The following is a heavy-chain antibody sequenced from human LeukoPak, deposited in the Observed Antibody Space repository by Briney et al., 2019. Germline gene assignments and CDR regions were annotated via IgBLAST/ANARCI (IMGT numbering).Heavy chain of an antibody. V-gene: IGHV3-23*01. J-gene: IGHJ4*02. CDR2: ISAGGDRT. CDR1: GFTFSTYA. CDR3: ARSTVGTSCCTAVDY. D-gene: IGHD1-26*01. Sequence: GGSLRLSCAASGFTFSTYAMTWVRQAPGKGLKWVSGISAGGDRTYYADSVKGRFTISRDNSKNTLYLQMNSLRAEDTAEYYCARSTVGTSCCTAVDYWGQGTLVTVSS.